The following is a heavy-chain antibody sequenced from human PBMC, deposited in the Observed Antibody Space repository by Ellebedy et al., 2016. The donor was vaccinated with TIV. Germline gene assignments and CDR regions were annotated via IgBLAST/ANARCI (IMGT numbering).Heavy chain of an antibody. V-gene: IGHV3-30-3*01. Sequence: GESLKISCAASGFTFSYYALHWVRQAPGTGLEWVAVISDDGTSDHYGDSVKDRFTISRDNSKNTLYMQMNSLRVEDTAVYYCAVSRWAAAGLYYFDFWGQGTLVTVSS. CDR2: ISDDGTSD. D-gene: IGHD6-13*01. CDR1: GFTFSYYA. CDR3: AVSRWAAAGLYYFDF. J-gene: IGHJ4*02.